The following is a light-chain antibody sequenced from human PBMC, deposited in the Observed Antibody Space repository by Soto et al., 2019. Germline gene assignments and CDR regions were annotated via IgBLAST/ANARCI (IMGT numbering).Light chain of an antibody. CDR2: DVS. J-gene: IGLJ3*02. CDR1: SSDVGAYNY. V-gene: IGLV2-14*01. Sequence: QSVLTQPASVSGSPGQSITISRTGTSSDVGAYNYVSWYQQHPGKAPKLMIFDVSNRPSGVSNRFSGSKSGNTASLTISGLQAEDEADYYCSSYTTATTRVFGGGTKVTVL. CDR3: SSYTTATTRV.